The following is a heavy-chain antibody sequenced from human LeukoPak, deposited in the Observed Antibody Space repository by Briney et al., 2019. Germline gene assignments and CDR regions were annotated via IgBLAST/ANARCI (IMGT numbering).Heavy chain of an antibody. D-gene: IGHD2-15*01. CDR3: ARVGDCSGGSCYSGLFDP. CDR1: GGTFSSYA. CDR2: IIPIFGTA. Sequence: ASVKVSCEASGGTFSSYAISWVRQAPGQGLEWMGGIIPIFGTANYAQKFQGRVTITADESTSTAYMELSSLRSEDTAVYYCARVGDCSGGSCYSGLFDPWGQGTLVTVSS. J-gene: IGHJ5*02. V-gene: IGHV1-69*13.